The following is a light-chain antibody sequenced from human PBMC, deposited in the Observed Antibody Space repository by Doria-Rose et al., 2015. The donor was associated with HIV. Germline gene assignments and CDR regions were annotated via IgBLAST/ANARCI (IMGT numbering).Light chain of an antibody. CDR3: QQYYDTPS. V-gene: IGKV4-1*01. J-gene: IGKJ3*01. CDR1: QSLLYTSKNY. Sequence: DTRVTQSPESLGMSLGERATFNCKSNQSLLYTSKNYLAWYQQKPGQPPKLLIYWASTRQSGIPARFSGSGSGTDFTLTISSLEAEDVAVYYCQQYYDTPSFGPGTTVDIK. CDR2: WAS.